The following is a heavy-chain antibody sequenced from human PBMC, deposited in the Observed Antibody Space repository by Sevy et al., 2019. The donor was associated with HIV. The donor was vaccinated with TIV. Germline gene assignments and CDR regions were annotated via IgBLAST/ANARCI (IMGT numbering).Heavy chain of an antibody. J-gene: IGHJ4*02. V-gene: IGHV3-23*01. CDR3: ATRLTTSAGYDY. CDR1: AFTFSSNA. Sequence: GGSLRLSCAASAFTFSSNATSWVRQAPGKGLEWVSAISSGGFNIYYADSVKGRFTISRDNSKNTLYLQMNSLRVEDTAIYYCATRLTTSAGYDYWGQGTLVTVSS. D-gene: IGHD4-17*01. CDR2: ISSGGFNI.